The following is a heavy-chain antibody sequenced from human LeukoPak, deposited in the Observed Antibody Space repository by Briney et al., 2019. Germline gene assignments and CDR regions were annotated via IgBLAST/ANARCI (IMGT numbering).Heavy chain of an antibody. Sequence: SETLSLTCTVSGDSISSGDYYWSWIRQPAGKGLEWIGRISSSGSTNYNPSLKSRVTISVDTSKNQCSLKLSSVTAADTAVYSCARAKGITMVRGVKGRRFDPWGQGTLVTVSS. CDR1: GDSISSGDYY. J-gene: IGHJ5*02. CDR3: ARAKGITMVRGVKGRRFDP. V-gene: IGHV4-61*02. CDR2: ISSSGST. D-gene: IGHD3-10*01.